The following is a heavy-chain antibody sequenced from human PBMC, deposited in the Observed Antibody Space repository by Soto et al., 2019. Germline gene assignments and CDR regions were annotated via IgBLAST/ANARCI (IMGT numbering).Heavy chain of an antibody. CDR2: IYYSGST. Sequence: QVQLQESGPGLVKPSQTLSLTCTVSGGSISSGGYYWSWIRQHPGKGLEWIGYIYYSGSTYYNPSLKSRVTISVDTSKNQFSLKLSSVTAADTAVYYFGYSSGWYNAFDIWGQGTMVTVSS. J-gene: IGHJ3*02. CDR3: GYSSGWYNAFDI. CDR1: GGSISSGGYY. D-gene: IGHD6-19*01. V-gene: IGHV4-31*03.